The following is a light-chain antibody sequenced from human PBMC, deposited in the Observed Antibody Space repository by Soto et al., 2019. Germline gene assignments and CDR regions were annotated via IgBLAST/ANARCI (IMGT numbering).Light chain of an antibody. CDR1: SSDVGGYNY. V-gene: IGLV2-14*01. J-gene: IGLJ1*01. CDR2: DVS. Sequence: QSALTQPASVSGSPGQSITISCTGTSSDVGGYNYVSWYQQHPGKAPKLMIYDVSNRPSGVSNRFSGSKSGNTASLTISGLQAEDEADYYCSSYTSSSLYVFGTGTMVTVL. CDR3: SSYTSSSLYV.